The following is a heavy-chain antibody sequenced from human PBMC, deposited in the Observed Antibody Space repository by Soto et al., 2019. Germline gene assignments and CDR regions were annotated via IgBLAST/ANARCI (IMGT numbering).Heavy chain of an antibody. CDR3: ARDAVVAATAFDYYYYMDV. V-gene: IGHV3-11*01. J-gene: IGHJ6*03. CDR2: ISSSGSTI. CDR1: GFTFSDYY. D-gene: IGHD2-15*01. Sequence: QVQLVESGGGLVKPGGSLRLSCAASGFTFSDYYMSWIRQAPGKGLEWVSYISSSGSTIYYADSVKGRFTISRDNAKHSLYLQMNSLRAEDTAVYYCARDAVVAATAFDYYYYMDVWGKGTTVTVSS.